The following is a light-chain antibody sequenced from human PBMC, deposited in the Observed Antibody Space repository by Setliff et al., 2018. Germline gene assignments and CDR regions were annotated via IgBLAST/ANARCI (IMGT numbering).Light chain of an antibody. CDR3: SSYTTSVALV. CDR1: SSDIGFSDH. CDR2: DVT. J-gene: IGLJ3*02. V-gene: IGLV2-14*03. Sequence: QSALTQPASVSGSPGQSITITCTGSSSDIGFSDHVSWYLHHPGKAPKLIISDVTKRPSGVSSRFSGSKSGYTASLTISGLQAEDEADYYCSSYTTSVALVFGGGTKVTVL.